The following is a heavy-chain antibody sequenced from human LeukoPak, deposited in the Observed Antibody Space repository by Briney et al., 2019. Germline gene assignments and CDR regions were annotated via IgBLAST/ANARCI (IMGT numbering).Heavy chain of an antibody. CDR3: AKERGGVVNVFGY. CDR2: ISWNSGSI. V-gene: IGHV3-9*01. J-gene: IGHJ4*02. D-gene: IGHD3-3*01. Sequence: GGSLRLSCAASGFTFGDYAMHWVRQAPGKGLEWVSGISWNSGSIGYADSVKGRFTISRDNAKNSLYLQMNSLRAEDTAFYYCAKERGGVVNVFGYWGQGTLVTVSS. CDR1: GFTFGDYA.